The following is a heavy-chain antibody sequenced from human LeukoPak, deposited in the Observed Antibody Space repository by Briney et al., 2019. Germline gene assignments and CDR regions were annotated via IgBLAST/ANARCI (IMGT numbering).Heavy chain of an antibody. J-gene: IGHJ4*02. V-gene: IGHV4-39*07. D-gene: IGHD4-17*01. CDR3: ARLSTVTTSFDY. Sequence: SETLSLTCTVSGGSISSSSYYWGWIRQPPGKGLEWIGRIYTSGTTHYNPSLKSRVTMSVDTSKNQFSLKLSSVTAADTAVYYCARLSTVTTSFDYWGQGTLVTVSS. CDR1: GGSISSSSYY. CDR2: IYTSGTT.